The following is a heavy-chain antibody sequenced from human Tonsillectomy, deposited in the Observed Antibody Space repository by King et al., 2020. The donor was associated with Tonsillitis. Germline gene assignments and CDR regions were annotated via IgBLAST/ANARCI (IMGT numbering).Heavy chain of an antibody. D-gene: IGHD5-18*01. Sequence: VQLVESGAEVKKPGESLRISCKGSGYSFTSYWISWVRQMPGEGLEWMGRIDPSDSYTNYTPSFQGHVTISADKSINTAYLQWSSLKAADTAMYYCARHGRVDTAMRWGQGTLVTVSS. CDR3: ARHGRVDTAMR. J-gene: IGHJ4*02. V-gene: IGHV5-10-1*03. CDR1: GYSFTSYW. CDR2: IDPSDSYT.